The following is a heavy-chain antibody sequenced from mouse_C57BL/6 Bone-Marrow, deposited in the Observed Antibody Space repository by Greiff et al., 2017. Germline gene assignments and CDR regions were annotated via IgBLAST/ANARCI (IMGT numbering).Heavy chain of an antibody. V-gene: IGHV1-59*01. CDR1: GYTFTSYW. CDR2: IDPSDSYT. Sequence: VQLQQPGAELVRPGTSVKLSCKASGYTFTSYWMHWVKQRPGQGLEWIGVIDPSDSYTNYNQKFKGKATLTVDTSSSTAYMQLSSLTSEDSAVYYCTRLPGAMDYWGQGTSVTVSS. CDR3: TRLPGAMDY. D-gene: IGHD6-2*01. J-gene: IGHJ4*01.